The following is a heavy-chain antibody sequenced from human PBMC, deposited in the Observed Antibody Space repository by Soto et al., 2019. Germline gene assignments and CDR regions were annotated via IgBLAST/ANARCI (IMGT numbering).Heavy chain of an antibody. Sequence: QLQLQESGPGLVKPSETLSLTCTVSGAPISSSTYYWGWIRQPPGRGLEWIGSVYYSGITYYTPSLKSRVTISIDTSENHFSLKLTSVTAADTAVYYCARHRVAALHFDDWGQGTLVTVSS. CDR3: ARHRVAALHFDD. V-gene: IGHV4-39*01. J-gene: IGHJ4*02. CDR1: GAPISSSTYY. CDR2: VYYSGIT. D-gene: IGHD6-25*01.